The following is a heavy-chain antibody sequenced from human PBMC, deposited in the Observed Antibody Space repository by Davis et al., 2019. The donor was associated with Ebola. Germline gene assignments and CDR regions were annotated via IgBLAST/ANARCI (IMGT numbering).Heavy chain of an antibody. CDR3: ARDFDRVRT. J-gene: IGHJ4*02. CDR2: ISPDGSAT. Sequence: GESLKLSCAASGFSFSNYWIHLVRQAPGKGPVWVSRISPDGSATGFAHSVKCRFSISRDNAKNTVYLQMNSLRAEDTAVYYCARDFDRVRTWGQGTLVTVSS. V-gene: IGHV3-74*01. D-gene: IGHD1-1*01. CDR1: GFSFSNYW.